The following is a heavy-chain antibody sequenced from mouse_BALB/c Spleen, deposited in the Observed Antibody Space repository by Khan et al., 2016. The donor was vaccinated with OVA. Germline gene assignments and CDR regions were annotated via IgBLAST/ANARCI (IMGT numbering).Heavy chain of an antibody. V-gene: IGHV1-76*01. Sequence: VQLVESGAELVRPGPSVKLSCKISGYTFTSYWIHWVKQRSGQGLEWIARIYPGTDNSYYNEKFKDKATLTADKSSSTTYMQFSSLKSEDSDVYFCAREGALYHFGHWGQGTTLTVSS. CDR3: AREGALYHFGH. CDR1: GYTFTSYW. J-gene: IGHJ2*01. D-gene: IGHD3-1*01. CDR2: IYPGTDNS.